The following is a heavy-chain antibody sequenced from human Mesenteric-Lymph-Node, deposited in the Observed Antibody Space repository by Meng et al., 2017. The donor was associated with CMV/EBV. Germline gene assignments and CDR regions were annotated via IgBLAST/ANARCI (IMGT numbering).Heavy chain of an antibody. D-gene: IGHD6-6*01. V-gene: IGHV3-30*02. CDR1: GFTFSNYG. CDR2: IRYDGSNE. CDR3: ARDGDSSSPTN. J-gene: IGHJ4*02. Sequence: GESLKISCAASGFTFSNYGIHWVRQSPGKGLEWVAFIRYDGSNEYYADSVRGRFTISRDNSKNTLYLQMNSLRAEDTAVYYCARDGDSSSPTNWGQGTLVTVSS.